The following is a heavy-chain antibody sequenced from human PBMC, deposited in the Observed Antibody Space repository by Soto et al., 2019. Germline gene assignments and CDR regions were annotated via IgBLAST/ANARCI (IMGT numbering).Heavy chain of an antibody. CDR3: AKDRLMLTMVVVGAFDF. CDR2: ISGSGSTT. V-gene: IGHV3-23*01. J-gene: IGHJ3*01. D-gene: IGHD3-22*01. CDR1: GFSFNNHA. Sequence: GGSLRLSCAAPGFSFNNHAMTWVRQAPGKGLEWVSGISGSGSTTHYADSVKGRFTISRDNSKDTLYLQMNSLRADDTAVYFCAKDRLMLTMVVVGAFDFWGLGTMVTVSS.